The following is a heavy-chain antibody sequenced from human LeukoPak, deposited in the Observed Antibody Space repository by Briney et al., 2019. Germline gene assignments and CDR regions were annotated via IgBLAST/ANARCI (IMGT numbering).Heavy chain of an antibody. CDR3: ARVYAPAYYYGSGSRMAAFDI. J-gene: IGHJ3*02. CDR2: IHYSGST. D-gene: IGHD3-10*01. V-gene: IGHV4-59*01. CDR1: GGSISSYY. Sequence: SETLSLTCTVSGGSISSYYWSWIRQPPGKGLEWIGYIHYSGSTNYNPSLKSRVTISVDTSKNQFSLKLSSVTAADTAVYYCARVYAPAYYYGSGSRMAAFDIWGQGTMVTVSS.